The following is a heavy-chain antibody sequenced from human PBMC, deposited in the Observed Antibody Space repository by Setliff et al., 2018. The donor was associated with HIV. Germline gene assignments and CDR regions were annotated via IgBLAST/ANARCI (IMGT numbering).Heavy chain of an antibody. Sequence: SVKVSCKASGGTFSNYAISWVRQAPGQGLEWMGGIILIFGSTKYAQKFQGRVTITADESTSTADMELSSLRSEDTAVYYCARDDHYYDSGSYYSDWYFDLWGRGTLVTVPQ. J-gene: IGHJ2*01. CDR1: GGTFSNYA. CDR3: ARDDHYYDSGSYYSDWYFDL. V-gene: IGHV1-69*13. D-gene: IGHD3-10*01. CDR2: IILIFGST.